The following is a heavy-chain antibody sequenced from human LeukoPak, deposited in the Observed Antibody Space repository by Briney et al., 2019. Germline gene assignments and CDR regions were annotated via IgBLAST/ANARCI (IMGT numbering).Heavy chain of an antibody. CDR1: GFTFSSYS. V-gene: IGHV3-21*01. J-gene: IGHJ4*02. D-gene: IGHD1/OR15-1a*01. CDR3: ARDELEHGGWNDC. CDR2: ISSSSSYI. Sequence: PGGSLRLSCAASGFTFSSYSMNWVRQAPGKGLEWVSSISSSSSYIYYADSVKGRFTISRDNAKNSLYLQMNSLRAEDTAVYYCARDELEHGGWNDCWGQGTLVTVSS.